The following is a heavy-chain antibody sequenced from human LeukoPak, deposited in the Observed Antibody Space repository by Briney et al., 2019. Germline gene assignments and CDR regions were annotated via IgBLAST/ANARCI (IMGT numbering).Heavy chain of an antibody. CDR2: IKEDGRDK. Sequence: GGSLRLSCAASGFTFSSSWMTWFRQAPGKGLEWVASIKEDGRDKYYVDSVKGRFTISRDNAKNSVYLQMNSLRAEDTAVYYCARDPGRGFDYWGQGALVTVSS. D-gene: IGHD1-26*01. J-gene: IGHJ4*02. CDR1: GFTFSSSW. CDR3: ARDPGRGFDY. V-gene: IGHV3-7*01.